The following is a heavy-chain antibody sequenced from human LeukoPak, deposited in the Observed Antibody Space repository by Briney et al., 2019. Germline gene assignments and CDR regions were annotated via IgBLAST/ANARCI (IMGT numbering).Heavy chain of an antibody. D-gene: IGHD3-3*01. CDR3: AKDIGGRFSYYFDY. J-gene: IGHJ4*02. CDR1: GFTFDDYA. Sequence: GGSLRLSCAASGFTFDDYAMHWVRQAPGKGLEWVSGISWNSGSIGYAYSVKGGFTISRDNAKNSLYLQMNSLRAEDMALYYCAKDIGGRFSYYFDYWGQGTLVTVSS. V-gene: IGHV3-9*03. CDR2: ISWNSGSI.